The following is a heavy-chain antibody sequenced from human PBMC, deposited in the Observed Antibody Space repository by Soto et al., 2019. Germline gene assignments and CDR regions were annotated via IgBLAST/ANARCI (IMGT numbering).Heavy chain of an antibody. CDR1: GDSVTSGSYY. J-gene: IGHJ6*02. V-gene: IGHV4-61*03. Sequence: SETLSLTCIVSGDSVTSGSYYWTWLRQPPGKGLEGIGYISYTGRTKYNPSLQSRVTISVDTSKNDFSLNLSSVTAADTAVYFCAREWGLLPYYVMNVWGHGTAVTVSS. CDR2: ISYTGRT. CDR3: AREWGLLPYYVMNV. D-gene: IGHD7-27*01.